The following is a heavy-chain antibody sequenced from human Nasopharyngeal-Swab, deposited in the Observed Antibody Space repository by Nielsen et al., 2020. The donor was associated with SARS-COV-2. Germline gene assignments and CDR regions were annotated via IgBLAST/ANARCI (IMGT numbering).Heavy chain of an antibody. D-gene: IGHD5-24*01. J-gene: IGHJ4*02. V-gene: IGHV2-70*01. Sequence: WIRQPSGKALEWLALIDWDDDKYYSTSLKTRLTISKDTSKNQVVLTMTNMDPVDTATYYCARIRDGFADYWGQGTLVTVSS. CDR3: ARIRDGFADY. CDR2: IDWDDDK.